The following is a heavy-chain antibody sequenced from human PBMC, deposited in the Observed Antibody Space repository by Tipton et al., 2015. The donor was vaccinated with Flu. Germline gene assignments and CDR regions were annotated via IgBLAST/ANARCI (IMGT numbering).Heavy chain of an antibody. V-gene: IGHV3-73*01. CDR3: TSFSGYCGGGSCYSGRYNWFDP. CDR2: IRSKANSYAT. CDR1: GFTFSGSA. D-gene: IGHD2-15*01. Sequence: SLRLSCAASGFTFSGSAMHWVRQASGKGLEWVGRIRSKANSYATAYAASVKGRFTISRDDSKNTAYLQMNSLKTEDTAVYYCTSFSGYCGGGSCYSGRYNWFDPWGQGTLVTVSS. J-gene: IGHJ5*02.